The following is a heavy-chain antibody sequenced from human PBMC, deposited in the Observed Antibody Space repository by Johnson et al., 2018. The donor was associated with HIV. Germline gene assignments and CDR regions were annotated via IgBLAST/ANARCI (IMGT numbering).Heavy chain of an antibody. CDR1: GFTFSSYG. CDR2: ISYDGSNK. Sequence: QMLLVEAGGGVVQPGRSLRLSCAASGFTFSSYGMHWVRQAPGKGLEWVAVISYDGSNKYYADSVKGRFTISRDNSKNTLYLQMNSLRAEDTAVYYCARVPPWALGATGWLDAFDIWGQVTMVTVSS. V-gene: IGHV3-30*03. CDR3: ARVPPWALGATGWLDAFDI. J-gene: IGHJ3*02. D-gene: IGHD1-26*01.